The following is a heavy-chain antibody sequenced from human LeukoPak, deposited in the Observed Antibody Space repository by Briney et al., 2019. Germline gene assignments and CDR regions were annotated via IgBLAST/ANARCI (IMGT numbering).Heavy chain of an antibody. CDR2: FYSGGST. V-gene: IGHV3-66*01. J-gene: IGHJ3*02. D-gene: IGHD2-15*01. Sequence: PGGSLRLSCAASGFIVSSNYMSWVRQAPGKGLEWVSVFYSGGSTYYADSVTGRFTISRDNSKNTLYLQMNSLRAEDTAVYYCATCGGSCYGSGAFDIWGQGTLVTVSS. CDR1: GFIVSSNY. CDR3: ATCGGSCYGSGAFDI.